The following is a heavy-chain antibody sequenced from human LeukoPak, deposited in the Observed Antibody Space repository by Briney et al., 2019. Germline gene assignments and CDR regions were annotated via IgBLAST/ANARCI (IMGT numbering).Heavy chain of an antibody. D-gene: IGHD2-15*01. CDR3: ARGELGYCSGGSCYWNWFDP. CDR2: INPNSGGT. V-gene: IGHV1-2*02. CDR1: GYTFTGYY. Sequence: GASVKVSCKASGYTFTGYYMHWVRQAPGQGLEWMGWINPNSGGTNYAQKLQGRVTMTTDTSTSTAYMELRSLRSDDTAVYYCARGELGYCSGGSCYWNWFDPWGQGTLVTVSS. J-gene: IGHJ5*02.